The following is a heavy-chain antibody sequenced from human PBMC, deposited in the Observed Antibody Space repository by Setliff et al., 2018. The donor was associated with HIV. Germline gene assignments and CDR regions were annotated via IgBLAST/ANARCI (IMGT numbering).Heavy chain of an antibody. CDR3: AAIAYSRPDY. CDR1: GYTFTDYF. CDR2: IDPQDGET. J-gene: IGHJ4*02. V-gene: IGHV1-69-2*01. D-gene: IGHD4-4*01. Sequence: GASVKVSCKASGYTFTDYFIHWILQAPGKGLEWMGRIDPQDGETTFAEKFQGRVTVTADTSTDIAYMELSSLRSDDTAVYYCAAIAYSRPDYWGQGTLVTAPQ.